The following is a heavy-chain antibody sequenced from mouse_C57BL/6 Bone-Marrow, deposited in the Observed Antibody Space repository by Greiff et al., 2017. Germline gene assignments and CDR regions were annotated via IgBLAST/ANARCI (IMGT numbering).Heavy chain of an antibody. J-gene: IGHJ1*03. CDR1: GYTFTSYW. Sequence: QVQLQQPGTELVKPGASVKLSCKASGYTFTSYWMHWVKQRPGQGLEWIGNINPSNGGTNYNEKFKRKATLTVDKSSSTAYMQLSSLTSEDSAVYYCARRSITTVVADWYFDVWGTGTTVTVSS. CDR2: INPSNGGT. V-gene: IGHV1-53*01. D-gene: IGHD1-1*01. CDR3: ARRSITTVVADWYFDV.